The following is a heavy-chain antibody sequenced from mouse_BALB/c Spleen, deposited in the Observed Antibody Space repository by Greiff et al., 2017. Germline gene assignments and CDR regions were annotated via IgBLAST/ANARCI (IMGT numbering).Heavy chain of an antibody. D-gene: IGHD2-1*01. CDR1: GFNIKDYY. J-gene: IGHJ2*01. Sequence: EVKVEESGAELVRPGALVKLSCKASGFNIKDYYMHWVKQRPEQGLEWIGWIDPENGNTIYDPKFQGKASITADTSSNTAYLQLSSLTSEDTAVYYCAKGIYYGNYWGQGTTLTVSS. CDR3: AKGIYYGNY. CDR2: IDPENGNT. V-gene: IGHV14-1*02.